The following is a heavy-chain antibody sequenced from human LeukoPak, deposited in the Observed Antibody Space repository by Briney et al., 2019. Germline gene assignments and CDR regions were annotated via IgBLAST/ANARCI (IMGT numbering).Heavy chain of an antibody. CDR2: INPNSGGT. D-gene: IGHD3-22*01. J-gene: IGHJ4*02. Sequence: ASVKVSCKASGYTFTGHYMHWVRQAPGQGLEWMGWINPNSGGTNYAQKFQGRVTMTRDTSISTAYMELSRLRSDDTAVYFCASLGLYRSGYAFDYWGQGTLVTVSS. CDR1: GYTFTGHY. CDR3: ASLGLYRSGYAFDY. V-gene: IGHV1-2*02.